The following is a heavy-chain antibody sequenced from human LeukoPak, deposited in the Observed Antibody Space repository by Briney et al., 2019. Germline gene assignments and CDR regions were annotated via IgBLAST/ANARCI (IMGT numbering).Heavy chain of an antibody. V-gene: IGHV3-73*01. CDR3: TRDSGTYNWFDP. D-gene: IGHD1-26*01. Sequence: GGSLRLSCVASGFTFSDSAIHWFRQSSEKGLEWIGHMDKETNLYATALAASVKGRFTVSRDDSKNTAYLHMNSLKTEDTALYYCTRDSGTYNWFDPWGQGTLVTVSS. CDR2: MDKETNLYAT. CDR1: GFTFSDSA. J-gene: IGHJ5*02.